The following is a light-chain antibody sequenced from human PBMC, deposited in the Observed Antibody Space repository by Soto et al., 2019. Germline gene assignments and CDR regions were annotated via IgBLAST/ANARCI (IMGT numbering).Light chain of an antibody. J-gene: IGKJ1*01. CDR3: QQHYLYPWM. CDR2: GAS. Sequence: EIVRTPSPGTRSLSPGERATLSCRASQSVGSSYLAWYQQKPGQAPRLLIYGASSRAAGIPDRFSGSGSGTDFTLTISRLEPEDFATYFCQQHYLYPWMFGQGTKVDIK. CDR1: QSVGSSY. V-gene: IGKV3-20*01.